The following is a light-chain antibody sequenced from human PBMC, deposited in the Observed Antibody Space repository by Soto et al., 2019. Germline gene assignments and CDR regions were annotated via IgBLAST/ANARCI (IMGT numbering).Light chain of an antibody. CDR2: GAA. Sequence: EIVLTQSPGTLSLSPGEGATLSCRASQTVRSSYLAWYQQKPGQAPRLLIYGAARRATGIPDRFSGSGSGTAFTLTISILEPEDYAVYYCPQYDSPPPVYTFGQGTKLEIK. CDR1: QTVRSSY. J-gene: IGKJ2*01. V-gene: IGKV3-20*01. CDR3: PQYDSPPPVYT.